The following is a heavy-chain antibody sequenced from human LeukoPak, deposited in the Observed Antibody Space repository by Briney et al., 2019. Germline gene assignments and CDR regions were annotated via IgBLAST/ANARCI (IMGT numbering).Heavy chain of an antibody. CDR2: ISGSGDNP. V-gene: IGHV3-23*01. CDR3: ARDLATTRDYYGMDV. CDR1: GFTFSSYA. J-gene: IGHJ6*02. Sequence: GGSLRLSCAASGFTFSSYAMSWVRQVPGKGLELDSVISGSGDNPYYADSVKGRFTISRDNSKNMLYLQMNSLRAEDTAVYYCARDLATTRDYYGMDVWGQGTTVTVSS. D-gene: IGHD5-24*01.